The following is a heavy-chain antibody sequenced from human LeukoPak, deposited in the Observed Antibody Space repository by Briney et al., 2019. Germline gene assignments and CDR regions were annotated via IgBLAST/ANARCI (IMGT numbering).Heavy chain of an antibody. Sequence: PGGSLRLSCAASGFTFSSQAMSWVRQAPGKGLEWVGFIRSKAYGGTTEYAASVKGRFTISRDDSKSIAYLQMNSLKTEDTAVYYCTRVIDIVVVVAAIDAFDIWGQGTMVTVSS. J-gene: IGHJ3*02. CDR3: TRVIDIVVVVAAIDAFDI. D-gene: IGHD2-15*01. CDR2: IRSKAYGGTT. CDR1: GFTFSSQA. V-gene: IGHV3-49*04.